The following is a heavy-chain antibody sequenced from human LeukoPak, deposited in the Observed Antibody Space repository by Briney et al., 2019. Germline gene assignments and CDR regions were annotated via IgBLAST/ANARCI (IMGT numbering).Heavy chain of an antibody. V-gene: IGHV3-21*01. CDR2: ISSGSSYI. J-gene: IGHJ4*02. Sequence: GGSLRLSCAASGFTFSSYSMTWVRQTPGKGLEWVSSISSGSSYIYYADSLKGRFTISRDNAKNSLYLQMNSLRAEDTAVYYCATDPLRQQLALPGVDCWGQGTLVTVSS. CDR1: GFTFSSYS. CDR3: ATDPLRQQLALPGVDC. D-gene: IGHD6-13*01.